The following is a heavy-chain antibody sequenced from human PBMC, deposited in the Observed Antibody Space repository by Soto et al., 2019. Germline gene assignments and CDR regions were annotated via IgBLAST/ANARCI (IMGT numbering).Heavy chain of an antibody. CDR3: AKRQGTGLAAKNFDF. Sequence: GSLRLSCAASGFPFSNHAMSWVRQAPGKGLEWVSGISDGGDLIYYADSVKGRFSMSRDNSENMLYLQMTNLRAGDTAIYFCAKRQGTGLAAKNFDFWGQGTLVTAPQ. J-gene: IGHJ4*02. CDR2: ISDGGDLI. V-gene: IGHV3-23*01. CDR1: GFPFSNHA. D-gene: IGHD2-15*01.